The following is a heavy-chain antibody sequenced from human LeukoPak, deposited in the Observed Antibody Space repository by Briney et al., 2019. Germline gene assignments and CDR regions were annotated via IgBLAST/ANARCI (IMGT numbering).Heavy chain of an antibody. CDR3: AKESPRNYYYGMDV. Sequence: PGGSLRLSCAASGFTFASYAISWVRQAPGRGLEWVSAISGSGGSTYYADSVKGRFTISRDNSKNTLYLQMNSLRAEDTAVYYCAKESPRNYYYGMDVWGQGTTVTVSS. CDR1: GFTFASYA. V-gene: IGHV3-23*01. CDR2: ISGSGGST. J-gene: IGHJ6*02.